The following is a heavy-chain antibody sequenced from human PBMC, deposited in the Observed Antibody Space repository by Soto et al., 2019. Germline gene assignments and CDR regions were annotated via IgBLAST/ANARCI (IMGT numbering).Heavy chain of an antibody. CDR1: GGSISSGDYY. CDR3: ARVVGATNFDY. CDR2: IYYSGST. V-gene: IGHV4-30-4*01. D-gene: IGHD1-26*01. J-gene: IGHJ4*02. Sequence: QVQLQESGPGLVKPSQTLSLTCTVSGGSISSGDYYGSWIRQPPGKGLEWIGYIYYSGSTYYNPSLKSRVTLSVDTSKKQFSLKLSSVTAADTAVYYCARVVGATNFDYWGQGTLVTVTS.